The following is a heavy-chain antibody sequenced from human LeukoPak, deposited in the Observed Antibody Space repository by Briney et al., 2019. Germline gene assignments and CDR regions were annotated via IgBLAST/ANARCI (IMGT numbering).Heavy chain of an antibody. CDR1: GYSISSGYS. CDR2: IYHSGST. V-gene: IGHV4-38-2*02. Sequence: SETLSLTCTVSGYSISSGYSWGWIRQPPGKGLEWIGSIYHSGSTYYSPSLKSRVTISLDTSKNHFSLKLSSVTAADTAVYYCARRRNYGGNSGGLDYWGQGTLVTVSS. CDR3: ARRRNYGGNSGGLDY. J-gene: IGHJ4*02. D-gene: IGHD4-23*01.